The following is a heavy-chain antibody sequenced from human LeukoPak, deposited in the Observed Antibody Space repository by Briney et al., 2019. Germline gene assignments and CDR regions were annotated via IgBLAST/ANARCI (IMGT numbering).Heavy chain of an antibody. J-gene: IGHJ6*03. CDR2: ISHSGNT. Sequence: SDTLSLTCAVFGGSFSGYYWSYIRQSPGKGLEWIGEISHSGNTNYNPSLMGRVTISVDAFKNRFSLKLTSVTAADTGVYYCAGGLHYYYYMDVWGTGTTVTVSS. V-gene: IGHV4-34*01. CDR3: AGGLHYYYYMDV. CDR1: GGSFSGYY.